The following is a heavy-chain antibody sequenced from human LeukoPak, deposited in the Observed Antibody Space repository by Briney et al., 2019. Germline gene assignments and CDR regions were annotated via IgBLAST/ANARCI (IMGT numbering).Heavy chain of an antibody. D-gene: IGHD6-19*01. CDR1: GLTFSSCA. CDR3: AKIRYSSGWFSFDY. V-gene: IGHV3-23*01. Sequence: GASLILSCAASGLTFSSCAMSWGRQAPGKGLEWVSAISGSGGSTYYADSVKGRFTISRDNSKNTLYLQMNSLRAEDTAVYYCAKIRYSSGWFSFDYWGQGTLVTVSS. CDR2: ISGSGGST. J-gene: IGHJ4*02.